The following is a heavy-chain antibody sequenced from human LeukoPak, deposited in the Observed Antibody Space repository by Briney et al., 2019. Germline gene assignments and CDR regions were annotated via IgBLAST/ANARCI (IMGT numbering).Heavy chain of an antibody. CDR1: GYTFTSYY. Sequence: ASVKVSCKASGYTFTSYYMHWVRQAPGQGLEWRGWINPNSGGTNYAQKFQGRVTMTRDTSISTAYMELSRLRSDDTAVYYCARTIVVVPAAIDWFDPWGQGTLVAVSS. D-gene: IGHD2-2*02. CDR2: INPNSGGT. J-gene: IGHJ5*02. CDR3: ARTIVVVPAAIDWFDP. V-gene: IGHV1-2*02.